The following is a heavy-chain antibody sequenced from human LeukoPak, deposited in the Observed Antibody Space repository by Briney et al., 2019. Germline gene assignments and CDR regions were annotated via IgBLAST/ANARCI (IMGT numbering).Heavy chain of an antibody. Sequence: ASVKVSCKASGYTFTSYDINWVRQATGRGLEWMGWMNPNSGNTGYAQKFQGRVTMTRNTSISTAYMELSSLRSEDTAVYYCARYDNGWYYFDYWGQGTLVTVSS. CDR3: ARYDNGWYYFDY. CDR2: MNPNSGNT. J-gene: IGHJ4*02. V-gene: IGHV1-8*01. CDR1: GYTFTSYD. D-gene: IGHD6-19*01.